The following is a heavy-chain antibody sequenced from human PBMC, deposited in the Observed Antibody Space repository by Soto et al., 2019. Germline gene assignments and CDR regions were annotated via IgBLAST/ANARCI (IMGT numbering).Heavy chain of an antibody. Sequence: EVQLLESGGGLVQPGGSLRLSCAASGFTFNNYCIHWVRQAPGKGLKWFSRINGDGTTTNYADSVRGRFAISRDNVQALLWVSRINGHGTTTNYADSVGGRFAISRDNAENTVYLQMNSLRAEDTALYYCARGVRGHYGKDVWGQGTTVTVSS. CDR2: INGDGTTT. CDR1: GFTFNNYC. J-gene: IGHJ6*02. V-gene: IGHV3-74*01. D-gene: IGHD2-8*01. CDR3: VGGRFAISRDNAENTVYLQMNSLRAEDTALYYCARGVRGHYGKDV.